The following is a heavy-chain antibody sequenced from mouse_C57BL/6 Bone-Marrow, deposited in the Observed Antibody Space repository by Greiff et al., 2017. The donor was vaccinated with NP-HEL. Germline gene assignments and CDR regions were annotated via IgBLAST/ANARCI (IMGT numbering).Heavy chain of an antibody. J-gene: IGHJ2*01. V-gene: IGHV5-4*01. D-gene: IGHD2-10*01. CDR1: GFTFSSYA. Sequence: EVQRVESGGGLVKPGGSLKLSCAASGFTFSSYAMSWVRQTPEKRLEWGGGISGLCSVTYYPDNVKGLFTISRDNAKNNLYLQMRHLKSEDTAMYYCARALLLLFDYWGKGTTLTVSS. CDR2: ISGLCSVT. CDR3: ARALLLLFDY.